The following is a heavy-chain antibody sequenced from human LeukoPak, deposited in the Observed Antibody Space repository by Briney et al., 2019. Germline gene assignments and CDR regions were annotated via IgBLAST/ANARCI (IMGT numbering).Heavy chain of an antibody. D-gene: IGHD2-2*01. CDR2: IIPIFGTA. V-gene: IGHV1-69*13. J-gene: IGHJ5*02. CDR1: GGTFSSYA. Sequence: SVKVSCKASGGTFSSYAISWVRQAPGQGLEWMGGIIPIFGTANYAQKFQGRVTITADESTSTAYMELSSLRSEDMAVYYCARPIYCSSTSCYGNWFDPWGQGTLVTVSS. CDR3: ARPIYCSSTSCYGNWFDP.